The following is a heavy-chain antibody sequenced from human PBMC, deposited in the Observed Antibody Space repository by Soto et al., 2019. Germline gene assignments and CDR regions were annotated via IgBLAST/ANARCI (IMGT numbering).Heavy chain of an antibody. CDR1: GGSISSYY. Sequence: SETLSLTCTVSGGSISSYYWSWIRQPPGKGLEWIGYIYYSGSTNYNPSLKSRVTISVDTSKNQFSLKLSSVTAADTAVYYCAREQLRFIDYWGQGTLVTVSS. J-gene: IGHJ4*02. CDR2: IYYSGST. V-gene: IGHV4-59*01. CDR3: AREQLRFIDY. D-gene: IGHD6-6*01.